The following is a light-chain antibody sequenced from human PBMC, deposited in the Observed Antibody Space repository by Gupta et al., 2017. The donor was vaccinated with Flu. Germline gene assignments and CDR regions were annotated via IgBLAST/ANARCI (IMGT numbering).Light chain of an antibody. CDR2: GAS. J-gene: IGKJ4*01. CDR1: QSVRSSY. CDR3: QQDCSSPLT. V-gene: IGKV3-20*01. Sequence: GTWSLAPGERATLACRASQSVRSSYLAWYQQKPGQAPRLLIYGASSRATGIPDRFSGSGSGTDFTLTISRLEPEDFAVYYCQQDCSSPLTFGGGTKVEIK.